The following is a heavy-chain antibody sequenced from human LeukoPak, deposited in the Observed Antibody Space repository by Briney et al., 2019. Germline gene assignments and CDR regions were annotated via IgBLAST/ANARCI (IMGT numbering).Heavy chain of an antibody. V-gene: IGHV4-59*01. CDR2: IYYSGST. D-gene: IGHD3-10*01. J-gene: IGHJ4*02. CDR1: GGSISSYY. CDR3: ARGVLSQYGSGSYYPSHSFDY. Sequence: SETLSLTCTVSGGSISSYYWSWIRQPPGKGLEWIGYIYYSGSTNYNPSLKSRVTISVDTSNNQFSLKLSSVTAADTAVYYCARGVLSQYGSGSYYPSHSFDYWGQGTLVTVSS.